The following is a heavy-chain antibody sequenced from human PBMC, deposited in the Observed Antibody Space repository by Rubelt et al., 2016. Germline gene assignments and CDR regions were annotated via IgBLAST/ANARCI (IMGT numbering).Heavy chain of an antibody. Sequence: GRSLRLSCAASGFTFSNYGMHWVRQAPGKGLEWVAIIWYDGGNKYYADSVKGRFTISRDNSKNTLYLQMNSLRVEDTGVYYCARDHVAVRGCFDSWGQGTLVTVSS. CDR2: IWYDGGNK. J-gene: IGHJ5*01. D-gene: IGHD6-6*01. CDR3: ARDHVAVRGCFDS. V-gene: IGHV3-33*01. CDR1: GFTFSNYG.